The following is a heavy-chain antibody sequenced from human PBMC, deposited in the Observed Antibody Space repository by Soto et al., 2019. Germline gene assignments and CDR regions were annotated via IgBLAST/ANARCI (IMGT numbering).Heavy chain of an antibody. CDR2: IDPSDSYT. CDR3: VRHRVGSYYYFDY. CDR1: GYTFTDYW. V-gene: IGHV5-10-1*01. D-gene: IGHD1-26*01. Sequence: SLKISCKGSGYTFTDYWISWLRQMPGKGLEWMGRIDPSDSYTSNSPSFQGHVTISADKSINTAYMQWSSLKASDTAMYYCVRHRVGSYYYFDYWGKGNLVTVSS. J-gene: IGHJ4*02.